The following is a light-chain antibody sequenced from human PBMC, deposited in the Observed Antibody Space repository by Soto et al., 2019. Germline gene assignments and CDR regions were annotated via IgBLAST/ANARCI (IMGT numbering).Light chain of an antibody. CDR1: QSVGGSF. V-gene: IGKV3-20*01. CDR3: HKYDSAPWT. Sequence: EIVMPQSPATLTLSPGDRATLSWRASQSVGGSFVAWYQHKTGQAPRLLIYGASSRATGTPDRLSGSGSGTDLNLTSSRLVPEDIAVYYYHKYDSAPWTFGQGTKVDIK. J-gene: IGKJ1*01. CDR2: GAS.